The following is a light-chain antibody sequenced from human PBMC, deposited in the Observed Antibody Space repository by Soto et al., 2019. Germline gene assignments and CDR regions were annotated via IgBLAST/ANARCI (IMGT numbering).Light chain of an antibody. CDR2: GAS. J-gene: IGKJ2*01. Sequence: ESVLTQSPGTLSLSPGERATLSCRASQSVSSSYLAWYQQKPGQAPRLLIYGASSSATGIPDRFSGSGSGTDFPLTISRLEPEDFEVYYCQQYGSSPPYTFGQGNKLEIK. CDR1: QSVSSSY. V-gene: IGKV3-20*01. CDR3: QQYGSSPPYT.